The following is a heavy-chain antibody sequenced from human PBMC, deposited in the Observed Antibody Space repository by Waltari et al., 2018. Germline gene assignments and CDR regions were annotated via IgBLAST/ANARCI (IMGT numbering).Heavy chain of an antibody. V-gene: IGHV4-4*02. Sequence: QVQLQESGPGLVKPSGTLSLTCTVSGDSISNNFFWSWVRQSPGKGLEWIGQVHQSARSNYNPSLESRVTVSMDTSKNQFSLRVTSVTAADTAIYYCASDRGRGLYLDSWGQGTLVTVSP. D-gene: IGHD2-15*01. CDR1: GDSISNNFF. CDR2: VHQSARS. CDR3: ASDRGRGLYLDS. J-gene: IGHJ4*02.